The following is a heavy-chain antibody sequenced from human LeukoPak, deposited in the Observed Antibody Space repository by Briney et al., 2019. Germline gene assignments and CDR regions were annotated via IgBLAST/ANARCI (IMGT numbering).Heavy chain of an antibody. CDR2: IKPNSGGT. CDR1: GYTFTVNY. CDR3: ARGLVGATYYFNY. J-gene: IGHJ4*02. D-gene: IGHD1-26*01. Sequence: AASVRVSSKDSGYTFTVNYMHWVRQAPGQGGGWVGWIKPNSGGTNYAQKFHGRVTMTRDTSISTAYMELSRLRSDDTAVYYCARGLVGATYYFNYWGQGTLVTASS. V-gene: IGHV1-2*02.